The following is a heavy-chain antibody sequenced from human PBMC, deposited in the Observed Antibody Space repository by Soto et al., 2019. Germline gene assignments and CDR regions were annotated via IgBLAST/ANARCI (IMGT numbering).Heavy chain of an antibody. CDR3: VRDRADFSSTYYHYFSV. CDR1: GTSVRHFS. CDR2: IYSTGTT. Sequence: SETLSLTCKVSGTSVRHFSWSWIRQSAGKGLEWIGRIYSTGTTNFNPSLKSRLTMSMDMSKNQVSLNLTSVTAADTAVYYCVRDRADFSSTYYHYFSVWGRGTLVTVSS. V-gene: IGHV4-4*07. J-gene: IGHJ2*01. D-gene: IGHD6-13*01.